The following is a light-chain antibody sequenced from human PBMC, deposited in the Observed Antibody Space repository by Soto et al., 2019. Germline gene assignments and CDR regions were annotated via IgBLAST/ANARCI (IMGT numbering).Light chain of an antibody. V-gene: IGKV3-20*01. CDR1: QRVSSSY. CDR2: GAS. J-gene: IGKJ1*01. Sequence: EIVLTQSPGALSLSPGERATLSCGASQRVSSSYLAWYQQKPGQAPRLLIYGASTRATGIPDRFSGSGSGTEFTVTISRLEPEDFAVYYCQQYGSSPRTFGQGTKV. CDR3: QQYGSSPRT.